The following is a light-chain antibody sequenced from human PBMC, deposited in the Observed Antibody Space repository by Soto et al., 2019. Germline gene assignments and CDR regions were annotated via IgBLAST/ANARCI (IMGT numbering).Light chain of an antibody. V-gene: IGLV2-14*01. CDR2: DVS. Sequence: QPVLTQPASVSGPPGQSITISCTGTSSDVGGYNYVSCFQQHPGKAPKLTIYDVSNRPSGVSSRFSGSKSGNTASLTISGLQAEDEADYYCSSYTSISTVVFGGGTKLTVL. CDR1: SSDVGGYNY. J-gene: IGLJ2*01. CDR3: SSYTSISTVV.